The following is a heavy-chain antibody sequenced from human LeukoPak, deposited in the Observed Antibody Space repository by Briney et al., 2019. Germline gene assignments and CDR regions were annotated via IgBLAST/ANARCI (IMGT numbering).Heavy chain of an antibody. CDR1: GFTFSSYE. CDR2: ISSSGTIM. V-gene: IGHV3-48*03. J-gene: IGHJ4*02. D-gene: IGHD6-19*01. Sequence: PGGSLRLSCAASGFTFSSYEMNWVRQAPGKGLECVSYISSSGTIMYNEDSVKGRFTISRDNAKNSLYLQMNNLRADDTAVYYCASSISGWADVFGYWGQGTLVTVSS. CDR3: ASSISGWADVFGY.